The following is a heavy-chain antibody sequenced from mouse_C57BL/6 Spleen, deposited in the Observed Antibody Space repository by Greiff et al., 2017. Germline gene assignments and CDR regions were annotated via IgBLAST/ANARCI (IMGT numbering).Heavy chain of an antibody. V-gene: IGHV1-15*01. CDR2: IDPETGGT. CDR1: GYTFTDYE. Sequence: VQLQQSGAELVRPGASVTLSCKASGYTFTDYEMHWVKQTPVHGLEWIGAIDPETGGTAYNQKFKGKVILTADKSSSTAYMELRSLTSEDSAVYYCTRGQLRLRFGYWGQGTLVTVSA. J-gene: IGHJ3*01. CDR3: TRGQLRLRFGY. D-gene: IGHD3-2*02.